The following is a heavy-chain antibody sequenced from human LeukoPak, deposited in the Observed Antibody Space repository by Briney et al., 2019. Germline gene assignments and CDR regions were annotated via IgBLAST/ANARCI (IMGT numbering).Heavy chain of an antibody. CDR3: ARESSGGFDN. CDR1: GFTFSSYD. V-gene: IGHV3-33*05. D-gene: IGHD3-3*01. Sequence: PGRSLRLSCAASGFTFSSYDIHWVRQAPGKGLEWVTIILYDGSNKYYADSVKGRFTISRGNSKNTVYLQMNSLTAEDTAVYYCARESSGGFDNWAQGTLVTVSS. CDR2: ILYDGSNK. J-gene: IGHJ4*02.